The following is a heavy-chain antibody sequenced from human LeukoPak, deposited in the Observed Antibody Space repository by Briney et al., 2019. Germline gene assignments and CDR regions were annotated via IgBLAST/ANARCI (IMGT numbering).Heavy chain of an antibody. CDR2: IYTSGST. CDR1: GGSISSSSYY. Sequence: PSETLSLTCTVSGGSISSSSYYWSWIRQPAGKGLEWIGRIYTSGSTNYNPSLKSRVTMSVDTSKNQFSLKLSSVTAADTAVYYCARGGYYDSSGYYYWGQGTLVTVSS. J-gene: IGHJ4*02. CDR3: ARGGYYDSSGYYY. V-gene: IGHV4-61*02. D-gene: IGHD3-22*01.